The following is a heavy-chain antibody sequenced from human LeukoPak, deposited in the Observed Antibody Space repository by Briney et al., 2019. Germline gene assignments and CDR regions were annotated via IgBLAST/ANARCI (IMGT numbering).Heavy chain of an antibody. CDR1: GYTFSSYS. CDR3: VRLRRNSDTSGFYYYYDF. D-gene: IGHD3-22*01. CDR2: ISVRSNYI. V-gene: IGHV3-21*01. Sequence: GGSLRLSCPASGYTFSSYSINWVRQAPGKGLEWVSSISVRSNYIYYADSVRGRFRISRDDARDSLYLQMNSLRAEDTAVYHCVRLRRNSDTSGFYYYYDFWGQGTLVTVSS. J-gene: IGHJ4*02.